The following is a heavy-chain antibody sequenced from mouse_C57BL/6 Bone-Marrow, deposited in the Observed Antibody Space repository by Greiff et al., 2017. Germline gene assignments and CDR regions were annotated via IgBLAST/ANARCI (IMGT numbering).Heavy chain of an antibody. V-gene: IGHV2-9-1*01. J-gene: IGHJ3*01. CDR1: GFSLTSYA. CDR2: IWTGGGT. CDR3: DRDDYGTGAWFAY. Sequence: VKVVESGPGLVAPSQCLSISCTVSGFSLTSYAISWVRQPPGQGLAWLGVIWTGGGTNHTSALKSRLSMSKDNSKSQVFLKMNSLRTDDTARYYCDRDDYGTGAWFAYWGQGTLVTVSA. D-gene: IGHD2-4*01.